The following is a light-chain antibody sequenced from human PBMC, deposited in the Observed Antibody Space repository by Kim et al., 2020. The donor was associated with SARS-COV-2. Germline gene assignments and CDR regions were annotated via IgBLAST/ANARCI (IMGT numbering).Light chain of an antibody. CDR1: QSVSSSY. V-gene: IGKV3D-7*01. Sequence: APRGRVTLSCRASQSVSSSYLTWYQQKPGQAPRLLIYGASTRATGIPARFSGSGSGTDFTLTISSLQPEDFAVYYCQQDYNLPRTFGQGTKVDIK. J-gene: IGKJ1*01. CDR2: GAS. CDR3: QQDYNLPRT.